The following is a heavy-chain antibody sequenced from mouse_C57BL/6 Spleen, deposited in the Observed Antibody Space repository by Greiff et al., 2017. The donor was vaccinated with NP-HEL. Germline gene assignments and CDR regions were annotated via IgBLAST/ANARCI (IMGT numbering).Heavy chain of an antibody. CDR1: GYTFTSYW. Sequence: QVQLQQPGAELVKPGASVKVSCKASGYTFTSYWMHWVKQRPGQGLEWIGRIHPSDSDTNYNQKFKGKATLTVDKSSSTAYMQLSSLTAEDSAVYYCAISHDRALFAYWGQGTLVTVSA. J-gene: IGHJ3*01. V-gene: IGHV1-74*01. CDR2: IHPSDSDT. CDR3: AISHDRALFAY. D-gene: IGHD2-12*01.